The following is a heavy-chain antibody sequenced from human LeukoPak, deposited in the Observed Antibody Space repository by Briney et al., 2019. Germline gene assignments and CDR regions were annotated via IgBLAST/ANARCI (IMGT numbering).Heavy chain of an antibody. J-gene: IGHJ4*02. CDR1: GFTSSNAW. V-gene: IGHV3-15*01. CDR2: IKGKTDGGTT. D-gene: IGHD2-2*01. Sequence: GGSLRLSCAASGFTSSNAWMSWVRRGPGKGLEWVGRIKGKTDGGTTDYAAPVKGRFTISRADSKNTLYLQMNSLKTEDTAVYYCTTDRYCSSTSCYGGPYGDYRDYWGQGTLVTVSS. CDR3: TTDRYCSSTSCYGGPYGDYRDY.